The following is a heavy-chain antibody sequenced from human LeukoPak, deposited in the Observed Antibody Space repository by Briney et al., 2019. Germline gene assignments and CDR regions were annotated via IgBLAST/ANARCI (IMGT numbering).Heavy chain of an antibody. D-gene: IGHD6-6*01. J-gene: IGHJ6*03. V-gene: IGHV3-66*01. CDR2: IYSSGST. CDR1: GFTVSSNY. CDR3: ARLGYYYYMDV. Sequence: GGFLRLSCAASGFTVSSNYMSWVRQAPGKGLEWVSVIYSSGSTYYADSVKGRFTISRDNSKNTLYLQMNSLRAEDTAVYYCARLGYYYYMDVWGKGTTVTISS.